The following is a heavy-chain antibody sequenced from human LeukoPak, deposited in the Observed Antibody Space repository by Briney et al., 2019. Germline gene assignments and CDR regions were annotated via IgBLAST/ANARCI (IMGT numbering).Heavy chain of an antibody. J-gene: IGHJ3*02. V-gene: IGHV4-34*01. Sequence: PSETLSLTCAVYGGSFSGYYWSWIRQPPGKGLEWSGEINHSGSTNYNPSLKSRVTISVDTSKNQFSLKLSSVTAADTAVYYCARGRGIAARLRAFDIWGQGTMVTVSS. CDR2: INHSGST. D-gene: IGHD6-6*01. CDR1: GGSFSGYY. CDR3: ARGRGIAARLRAFDI.